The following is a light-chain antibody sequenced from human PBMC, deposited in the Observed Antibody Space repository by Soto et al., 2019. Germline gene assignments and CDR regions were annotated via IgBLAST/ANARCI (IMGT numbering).Light chain of an antibody. CDR2: GAS. V-gene: IGKV3-20*01. J-gene: IGKJ2*01. Sequence: DIVLTQSPGTLSLSPGERATLSCRASQSVTSNFLAWYQQKPGQAPRLLIYGASTRAAGVPDRFSGSGSGRDFTLTITGLEPEDFAVYYCQQYGRSPLMYTFGQGSQV. CDR3: QQYGRSPLMYT. CDR1: QSVTSNF.